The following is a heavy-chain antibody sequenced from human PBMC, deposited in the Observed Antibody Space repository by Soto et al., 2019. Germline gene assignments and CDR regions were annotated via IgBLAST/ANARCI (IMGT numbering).Heavy chain of an antibody. CDR2: INPDNGNT. V-gene: IGHV1-3*01. D-gene: IGHD2-15*01. CDR1: GYTFTRDT. CDR3: ARGIATGQLDP. Sequence: ASVNVSCKASGYTFTRDTMNWVRQSPGQRLEWMGWINPDNGNTKSSQKFQDRVIITRDTSASTAYMDLSSLRSEDTAVYYCARGIATGQLDPWGQGTLVTVSS. J-gene: IGHJ5*02.